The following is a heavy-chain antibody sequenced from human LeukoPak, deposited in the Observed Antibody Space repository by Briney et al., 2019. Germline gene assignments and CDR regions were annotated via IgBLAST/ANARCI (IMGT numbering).Heavy chain of an antibody. CDR2: ISWDGGST. CDR1: GFTFDDYA. D-gene: IGHD6-13*01. Sequence: GGSLRLSCAASGFTFDDYAMHWVRQAPGKGLEWVSLISWDGGSTYYADSVKGRFTISRDNSKNSLYLQMNSLRAEDTAVYYCARDKFGAAGNLFDYWGQGTLVTVSS. CDR3: ARDKFGAAGNLFDY. J-gene: IGHJ4*02. V-gene: IGHV3-43D*03.